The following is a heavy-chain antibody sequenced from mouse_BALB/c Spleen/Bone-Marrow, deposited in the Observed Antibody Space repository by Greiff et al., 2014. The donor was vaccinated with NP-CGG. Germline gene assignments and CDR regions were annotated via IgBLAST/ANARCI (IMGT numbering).Heavy chain of an antibody. Sequence: QVQLQQPRAELARSGASVKMSCKASGYTFTSYTMHWVKQRPGQGLEWIGYINPSSGYTNYNQKFKDKATLTADKSSSTAYMQLSSLTSEDSVVYYCARSYYDYDRAWFAYWGQGTLVTVSA. J-gene: IGHJ3*01. D-gene: IGHD2-4*01. CDR3: ARSYYDYDRAWFAY. CDR1: GYTFTSYT. CDR2: INPSSGYT. V-gene: IGHV1-4*01.